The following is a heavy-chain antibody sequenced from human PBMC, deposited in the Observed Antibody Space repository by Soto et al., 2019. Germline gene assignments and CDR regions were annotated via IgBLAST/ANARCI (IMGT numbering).Heavy chain of an antibody. CDR3: AKDQAMITFGGVIVKAPFDY. J-gene: IGHJ4*02. Sequence: GGSLRLSCAASGFTFSSYGMHWVRQAPGKGLEWVAVISYDGSNKYYADSVKGRFTISRDNSKNTLYLQMNSLRAEDTAVYYCAKDQAMITFGGVIVKAPFDYWGQGTLVTVSS. CDR1: GFTFSSYG. V-gene: IGHV3-30*18. CDR2: ISYDGSNK. D-gene: IGHD3-16*02.